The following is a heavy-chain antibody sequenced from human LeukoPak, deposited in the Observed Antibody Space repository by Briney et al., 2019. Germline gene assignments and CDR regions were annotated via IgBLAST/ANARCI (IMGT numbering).Heavy chain of an antibody. D-gene: IGHD2/OR15-2a*01. CDR3: AAFLSAGSYYYYMDV. J-gene: IGHJ6*03. V-gene: IGHV3-74*01. CDR1: GFTFSSYW. Sequence: PGGSLRLSCAASGFTFSSYWMHWVRQAPGKGLVWVSRINSDGSSTSYADSVKGRFTISRDNAKNTLYLQMNSLRAEDTAVYYCAAFLSAGSYYYYMDVWGKGTTVTVSS. CDR2: INSDGSST.